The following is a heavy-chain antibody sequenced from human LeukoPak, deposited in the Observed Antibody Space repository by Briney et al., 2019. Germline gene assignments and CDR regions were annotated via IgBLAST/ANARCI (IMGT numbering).Heavy chain of an antibody. D-gene: IGHD2-2*01. CDR1: GFTFDDYA. J-gene: IGHJ4*02. V-gene: IGHV3-9*01. Sequence: PGRSLRLSCAASGFTFDDYAMHWVRQVPGKGPEWVSGISWNSHNIHYADSVRGRFTISRDNTRNSLYLQMNSLRPEETALYYCAKAYGSSIACSFFDFWGQGTLVTVSS. CDR2: ISWNSHNI. CDR3: AKAYGSSIACSFFDF.